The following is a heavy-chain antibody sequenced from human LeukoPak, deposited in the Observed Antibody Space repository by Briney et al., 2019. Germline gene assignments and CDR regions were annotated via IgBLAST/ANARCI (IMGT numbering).Heavy chain of an antibody. D-gene: IGHD6-13*01. V-gene: IGHV3-21*01. CDR3: ARASRGMGTFDI. J-gene: IGHJ3*02. CDR1: GFTFSSYS. Sequence: GGSLRLSCAASGFTFSSYSMNWVRQAPGKGLEWVSSISSSSSYIYYADSVKGRFTISRDNAKNSLYLQMNSLRAEDTAVYYCARASRGMGTFDIWGQGTMVTVSS. CDR2: ISSSSSYI.